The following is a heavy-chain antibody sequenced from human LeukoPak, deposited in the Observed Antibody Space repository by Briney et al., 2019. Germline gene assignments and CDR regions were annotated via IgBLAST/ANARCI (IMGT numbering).Heavy chain of an antibody. V-gene: IGHV3-48*03. CDR2: ISSSGSTI. CDR1: GFTFSSYE. CDR3: AGAQGSWSPDY. J-gene: IGHJ4*02. D-gene: IGHD1-26*01. Sequence: GGSLRLSCAASGFTFSSYEMNWVRQAPGKGLEWVSYISSSGSTIYYADSVRGRFTISRDNAKNSLYLQMNSLRAEDTAVYYCAGAQGSWSPDYWGQGTLVTVSS.